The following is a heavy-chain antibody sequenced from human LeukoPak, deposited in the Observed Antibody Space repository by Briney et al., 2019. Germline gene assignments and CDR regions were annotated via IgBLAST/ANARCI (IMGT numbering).Heavy chain of an antibody. J-gene: IGHJ4*02. Sequence: ASVKVSCKASGYIFTDYGITWVRQAPGQGLEWMGWISAYNGNTNYAQKFQGRFTMTTDTSTTTAYMELRSLRFDDTAVYYCARGRGKYYYDSSGSRADYWGQGTLVTVSS. D-gene: IGHD3-22*01. CDR2: ISAYNGNT. CDR1: GYIFTDYG. CDR3: ARGRGKYYYDSSGSRADY. V-gene: IGHV1-18*01.